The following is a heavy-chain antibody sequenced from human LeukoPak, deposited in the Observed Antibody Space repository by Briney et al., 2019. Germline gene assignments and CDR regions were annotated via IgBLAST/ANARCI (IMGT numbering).Heavy chain of an antibody. D-gene: IGHD1-26*01. V-gene: IGHV4-61*02. CDR1: GGSISSGSYY. Sequence: SETLSLTCTVSGGSISSGSYYWSWIRQPAGKGLEWIGRIYTSGSTNYNPSLKSRVTISVDTSKNQFSLRLSSVTAADTAVYYCARDPSYSGSYSYYFDYWGQGTLVTVSS. CDR3: ARDPSYSGSYSYYFDY. CDR2: IYTSGST. J-gene: IGHJ4*02.